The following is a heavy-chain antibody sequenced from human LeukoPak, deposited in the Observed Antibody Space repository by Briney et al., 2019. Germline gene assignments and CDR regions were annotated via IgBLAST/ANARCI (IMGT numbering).Heavy chain of an antibody. CDR2: IKSETNGGTA. Sequence: PGGSLRLSYAVSGLTFSNAWMNWVRQAPGKGLEWVAHIKSETNGGTADYAAAVEGRFTISRDDSKNTLYLQMNSLKIEDTAVYFCTTNPGSWGDFWGQGSLVTVSS. CDR3: TTNPGSWGDF. V-gene: IGHV3-15*07. CDR1: GLTFSNAW. J-gene: IGHJ4*02. D-gene: IGHD2-15*01.